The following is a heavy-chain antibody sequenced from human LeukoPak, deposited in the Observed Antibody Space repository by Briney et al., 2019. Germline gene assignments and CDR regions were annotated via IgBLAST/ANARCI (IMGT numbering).Heavy chain of an antibody. CDR2: VYYSGST. D-gene: IGHD5-24*01. CDR3: ARHGYNFYYFDY. Sequence: SETLSLTCTVSGGSITSSSYYWGWIRQPPGKGLEWIGSVYYSGSTYYNPSLKSRVTMSVDTSKNQFSLKLSSVTAADTAVYYCARHGYNFYYFDYWGQGTLVTVSS. CDR1: GGSITSSSYY. V-gene: IGHV4-39*01. J-gene: IGHJ4*02.